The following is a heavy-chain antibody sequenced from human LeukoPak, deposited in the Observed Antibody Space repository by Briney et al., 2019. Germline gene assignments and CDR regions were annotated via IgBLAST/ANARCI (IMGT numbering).Heavy chain of an antibody. CDR1: GFTFSSYG. CDR2: IWYDGSNK. CDR3: ARGLMTYYNDSSGLGY. J-gene: IGHJ4*02. V-gene: IGHV3-33*01. Sequence: GGSLRLSCAASGFTFSSYGMHWVRQAPGKGLEWVAVIWYDGSNKYYADSVKGRFTISRDNSKNTLYLQMNSLRAEDTAVYYCARGLMTYYNDSSGLGYWGQGTLVTVSS. D-gene: IGHD3-22*01.